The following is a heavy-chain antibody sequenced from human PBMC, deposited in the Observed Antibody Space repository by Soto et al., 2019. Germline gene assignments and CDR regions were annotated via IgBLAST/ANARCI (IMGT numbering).Heavy chain of an antibody. J-gene: IGHJ6*03. CDR3: ARGHTYYVEPYYYYYYMDV. Sequence: ASVKVSCKASGYTFTSYDINWVRQATGQGLEWMGWMNPNSGNTGYAQKFQGRVTMTRNTSISTAYMELGSLRSEDTAVYYCARGHTYYVEPYYYYYYMDVWGKGTTVTVSS. CDR1: GYTFTSYD. CDR2: MNPNSGNT. D-gene: IGHD3-3*01. V-gene: IGHV1-8*01.